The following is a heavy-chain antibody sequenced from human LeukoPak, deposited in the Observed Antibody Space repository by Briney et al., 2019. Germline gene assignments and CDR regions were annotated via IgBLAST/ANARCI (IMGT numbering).Heavy chain of an antibody. CDR1: GGTFSSYA. J-gene: IGHJ6*03. CDR3: ATHMGYCSGGSCYVGGAYYYYYYMDV. Sequence: VASVKVSCKASGGTFSSYAISWVRQAPGQGLEWMGGIIPIFGTANYAQKFQGRVTITADKSTSTAYMELSSLRSEDTAVYYCATHMGYCSGGSCYVGGAYYYYYYMDVWGKGTTVTVSS. D-gene: IGHD2-15*01. CDR2: IIPIFGTA. V-gene: IGHV1-69*06.